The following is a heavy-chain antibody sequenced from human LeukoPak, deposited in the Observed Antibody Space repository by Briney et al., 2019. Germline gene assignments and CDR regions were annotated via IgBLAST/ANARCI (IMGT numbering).Heavy chain of an antibody. J-gene: IGHJ4*02. D-gene: IGHD2-2*02. Sequence: GGSLRLSCAASGFTFSTYSMNWVRQAPGKGLEWVSSISSARTYIHYADSVKGRFTISRDNAKNSLYLQMNSLRAEDTAVYFCARDFYCSSTSCYTHGGGPEIFDYWGQGTLVTVSS. CDR3: ARDFYCSSTSCYTHGGGPEIFDY. CDR2: ISSARTYI. V-gene: IGHV3-21*06. CDR1: GFTFSTYS.